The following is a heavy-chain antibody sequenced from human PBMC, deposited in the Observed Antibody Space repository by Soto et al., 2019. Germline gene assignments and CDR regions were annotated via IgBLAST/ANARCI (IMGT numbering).Heavy chain of an antibody. CDR2: ISAYNGNT. V-gene: IGHV1-18*01. D-gene: IGHD1-26*01. J-gene: IGHJ4*02. CDR3: ARSRVRVGATAGRAMGY. Sequence: QVQLVQSGAEVKKPGASVKVSCKASGYTFTSYGISWERQAPGQVLEWMGWISAYNGNTNYAQKLQGRVTMTTDTSTSTAYMELRSLRSDDTAVYYCARSRVRVGATAGRAMGYWGQGTLVTVSS. CDR1: GYTFTSYG.